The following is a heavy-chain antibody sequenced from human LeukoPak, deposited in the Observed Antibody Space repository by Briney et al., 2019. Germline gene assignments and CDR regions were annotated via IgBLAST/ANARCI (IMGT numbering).Heavy chain of an antibody. CDR3: AKDLNGYSSSSGVFDY. J-gene: IGHJ4*02. CDR2: ISDGST. Sequence: PGGSLRLSCAASGFTFSSYAMSWVRQAPGKGLEWVSAISDGSTYYADSVEGRFTISRDNSKNTLYLQMNSLRAEDTAVYYCAKDLNGYSSSSGVFDYWGQGTLVTVSS. D-gene: IGHD6-6*01. CDR1: GFTFSSYA. V-gene: IGHV3-23*01.